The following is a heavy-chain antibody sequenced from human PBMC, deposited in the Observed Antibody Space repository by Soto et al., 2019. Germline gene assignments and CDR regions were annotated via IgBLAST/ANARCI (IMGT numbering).Heavy chain of an antibody. CDR2: QGFDGGGR. D-gene: IGHD1-26*01. J-gene: IGHJ6*02. V-gene: IGHV3-33*01. CDR1: GFDFSSYG. CDR3: AREPVGPDYAMDV. Sequence: QMQLVESGGSVVQPGTSLRLSCAAFGFDFSSYGMHWVRQTPGKGLEWVAVQGFDGGGRYYADSVKGRFTISRDNSKKMLYLQMDSLRAEDTALYYCAREPVGPDYAMDVWGQGTTVTVSS.